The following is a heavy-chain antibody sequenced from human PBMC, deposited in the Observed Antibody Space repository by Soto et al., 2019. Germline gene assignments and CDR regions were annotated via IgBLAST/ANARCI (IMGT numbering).Heavy chain of an antibody. J-gene: IGHJ5*02. V-gene: IGHV1-69*06. Sequence: QVQLVQSGAEVKKPGSSVKVSCKASGGTFCSYAISWVRQAPGQGLEWMGGIIPIFGTANYAQKFQGRVTITADKSTSTAYMELSSLRSEDTAVYYCAREGTEVVVAAPFDPWGQGTLVTVSS. CDR1: GGTFCSYA. D-gene: IGHD2-15*01. CDR3: AREGTEVVVAAPFDP. CDR2: IIPIFGTA.